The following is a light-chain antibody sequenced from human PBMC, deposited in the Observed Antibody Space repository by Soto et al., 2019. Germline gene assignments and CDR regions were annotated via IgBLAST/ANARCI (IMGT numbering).Light chain of an antibody. V-gene: IGLV1-40*01. CDR2: DNN. CDR3: QSYDRSLSGSV. Sequence: QSVLTQPPSVSGAPGQRVTISCTGSTSNIGAGYDVRWYQQLPGRAPKLLIYDNNNRPSGIPDRFSGSKSGTSASLAISRLLAEDEADYYCQSYDRSLSGSVFGTGTKVTVL. CDR1: TSNIGAGYD. J-gene: IGLJ1*01.